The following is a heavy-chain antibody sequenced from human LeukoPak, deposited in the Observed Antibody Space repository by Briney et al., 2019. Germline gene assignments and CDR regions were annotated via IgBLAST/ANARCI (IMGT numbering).Heavy chain of an antibody. D-gene: IGHD6-13*01. V-gene: IGHV3-7*02. J-gene: IGHJ4*02. CDR3: ARHNPYSSGWYCFDD. CDR2: IKQDGSEK. Sequence: GGSLRLSCAASGFSFSSYWMSWVRQAPGKGLEWVANIKQDGSEKYYVDSVKGRFTISRGNAKDSLYLQMNSLRAEDTAVYYCARHNPYSSGWYCFDDWGQGTLVTVPS. CDR1: GFSFSSYW.